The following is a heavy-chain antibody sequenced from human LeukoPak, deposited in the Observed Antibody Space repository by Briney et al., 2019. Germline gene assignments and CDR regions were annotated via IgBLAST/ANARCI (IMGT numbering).Heavy chain of an antibody. CDR1: GFIFSSYS. CDR3: ARDGSAGSYLNWFDP. CDR2: ISSHSSTI. D-gene: IGHD3-10*01. Sequence: QPGGSLRLSCTGSGFIFSSYSMTWVRQAPGKGLEWISYISSHSSTIYYADSVRGRFTISRDNDKRSVYLQMSSLRVEDTAVYYCARDGSAGSYLNWFDPWGQGTLVTVSS. V-gene: IGHV3-48*01. J-gene: IGHJ5*02.